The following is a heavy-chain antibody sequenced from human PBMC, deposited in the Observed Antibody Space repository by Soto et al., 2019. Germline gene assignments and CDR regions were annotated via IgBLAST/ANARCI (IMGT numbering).Heavy chain of an antibody. Sequence: QLQLQESGSGLVKPSQTLSLTCAVSGGSISSGGYSWSWIRQPPGKGLEWIGYIYHSGSTYYNPSLNGRGTISVDMSKHQFSLKLSSVTSADTAVYYCDTSGYSYFDYWGKGTLVTVSS. D-gene: IGHD3-22*01. CDR1: GGSISSGGYS. CDR3: DTSGYSYFDY. J-gene: IGHJ4*02. CDR2: IYHSGST. V-gene: IGHV4-30-2*01.